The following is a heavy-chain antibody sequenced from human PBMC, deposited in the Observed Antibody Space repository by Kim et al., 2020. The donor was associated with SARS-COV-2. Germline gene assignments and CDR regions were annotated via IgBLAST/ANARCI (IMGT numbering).Heavy chain of an antibody. CDR3: ARDGYYDYIGGSYRSLYYFDY. CDR2: IYYSGST. J-gene: IGHJ4*02. Sequence: SETLSLTCTVSGGSISSYYWCWIRQPPGKGLEWIGYIYYSGSTNYNPSLKSRVTISVDTSKNQFPLKLSAVTAAATAVYYCARDGYYDYIGGSYRSLYYFDYWGQGTLVSVSS. D-gene: IGHD3-16*02. CDR1: GGSISSYY. V-gene: IGHV4-59*01.